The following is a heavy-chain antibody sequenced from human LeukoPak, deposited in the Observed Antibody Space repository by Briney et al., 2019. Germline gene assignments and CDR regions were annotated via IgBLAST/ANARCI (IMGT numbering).Heavy chain of an antibody. CDR2: IRSKANSYAT. D-gene: IGHD3-16*02. J-gene: IGHJ4*02. CDR1: GFTFSGSA. Sequence: GGSLRLSCAASGFTFSGSAMHWVRQASGKGLEWVGRIRSKANSYATAYAASVNGRFTISRDDSKNTAYLQMNSLKTEDTAVYYCTTXXXXXGELXXQIDYWGQGTLVTVSS. V-gene: IGHV3-73*01. CDR3: TTXXXXXGELXXQIDY.